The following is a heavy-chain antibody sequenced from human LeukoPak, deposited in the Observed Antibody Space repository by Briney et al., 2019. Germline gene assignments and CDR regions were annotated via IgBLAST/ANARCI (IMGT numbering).Heavy chain of an antibody. Sequence: PGGSLRLSCAASGFTFSSYSMNWVRQAPGKGLQWVSGISGSGGSTYYADSVKGRFTISRDNSKNTLYLQMNSLRAEDTAVYYCAKDSEYQLLPLFDYWGQGTLVTVSS. CDR2: ISGSGGST. CDR1: GFTFSSYS. CDR3: AKDSEYQLLPLFDY. J-gene: IGHJ4*02. D-gene: IGHD2-2*01. V-gene: IGHV3-23*01.